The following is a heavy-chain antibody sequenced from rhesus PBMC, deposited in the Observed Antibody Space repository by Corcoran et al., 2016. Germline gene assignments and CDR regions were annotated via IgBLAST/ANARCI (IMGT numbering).Heavy chain of an antibody. D-gene: IGHD1-44*02. J-gene: IGHJ2*01. Sequence: EMQLVGAGGGLAQPGGSLRLAFAASGFSFSDSYMYWVRQAPGKGRGWVAGIGYSGGRPYYAPSLKGRFTISGEDAKNTLSLQMGRVSAEDTAVYYCARGGGGGYNVYRYFDLWGPGAPITISS. CDR3: ARGGGGGYNVYRYFDL. V-gene: IGHV3S18*01. CDR1: GFSFSDSY. CDR2: IGYSGGRP.